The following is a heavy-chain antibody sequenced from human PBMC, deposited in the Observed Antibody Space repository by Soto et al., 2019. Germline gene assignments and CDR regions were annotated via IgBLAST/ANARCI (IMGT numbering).Heavy chain of an antibody. Sequence: GASVKVSCKASGYTFTSYYMHWVRQAPGQGLEWMGIINPSGGSTSYAQKFQGRVTMTRDTSTSTVYMELSSLRSEDTAVYYCARGTGFHYDILTGWAHRYYYYGMDVWGQGTTVTVSS. CDR3: ARGTGFHYDILTGWAHRYYYYGMDV. D-gene: IGHD3-9*01. CDR1: GYTFTSYY. V-gene: IGHV1-46*01. CDR2: INPSGGST. J-gene: IGHJ6*02.